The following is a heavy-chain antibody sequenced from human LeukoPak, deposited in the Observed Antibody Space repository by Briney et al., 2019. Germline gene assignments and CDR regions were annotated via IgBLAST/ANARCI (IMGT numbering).Heavy chain of an antibody. CDR1: GYTFTSYY. D-gene: IGHD1-26*01. J-gene: IGHJ5*02. Sequence: ASVKVSCKASGYTFTSYYMHWVRQAPGQGLEWMGIINPSGGSTSYAQKFPGRVTMTRDTSTSPVYMELSSLRSEGTVEYYCARHPWVGATTPSWFDPWGQGTLVTVSS. V-gene: IGHV1-46*03. CDR3: ARHPWVGATTPSWFDP. CDR2: INPSGGST.